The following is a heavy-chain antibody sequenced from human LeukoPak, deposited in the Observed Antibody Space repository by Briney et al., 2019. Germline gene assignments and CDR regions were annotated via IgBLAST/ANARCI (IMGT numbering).Heavy chain of an antibody. CDR1: GFSFSSYG. CDR2: ISYDGTNK. Sequence: QAGRSLRLSCAASGFSFSSYGMHWVRQAPGKGLEWVALISYDGTNKYYADSVKGRFTVSRDNSKNTLYLQMNSLRPEDTAVYYCARDSPLYGSGNYRSPDNWGQGTLVTVSS. D-gene: IGHD3-10*01. V-gene: IGHV3-30*03. J-gene: IGHJ4*02. CDR3: ARDSPLYGSGNYRSPDN.